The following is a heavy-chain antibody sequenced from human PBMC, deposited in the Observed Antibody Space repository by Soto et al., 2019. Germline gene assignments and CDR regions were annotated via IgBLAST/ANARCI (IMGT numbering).Heavy chain of an antibody. CDR2: IYKSATT. D-gene: IGHD2-15*01. CDR3: ARGRYCLTGRCFPNWFDS. V-gene: IGHV4-30-4*01. CDR1: GDSISSVDYF. J-gene: IGHJ5*01. Sequence: SETLSLTXSVSGDSISSVDYFWAWIRQPPGQALEYIGYIYKSATTYYNPSFESRVAISLDTSKSQFSLNVTSVTAADTAVYFCARGRYCLTGRCFPNWFDSWGQGTLVTVSS.